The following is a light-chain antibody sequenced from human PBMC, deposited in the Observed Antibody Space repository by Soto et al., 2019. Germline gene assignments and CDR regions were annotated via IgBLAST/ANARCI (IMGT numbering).Light chain of an antibody. J-gene: IGKJ4*01. Sequence: EIVLTQSPATLSLSPGERATLSCRASQSVSSYLAWYQQKPGQAPRLLIYDASNRATGIPARFSGSGSGTDFTLTISSLEPEDFAVYYCQQRSNYCLTFGGGTKVEIK. CDR1: QSVSSY. V-gene: IGKV3-11*01. CDR3: QQRSNYCLT. CDR2: DAS.